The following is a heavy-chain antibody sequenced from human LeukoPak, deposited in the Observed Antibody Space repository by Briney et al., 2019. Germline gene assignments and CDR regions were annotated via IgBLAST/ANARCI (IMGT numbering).Heavy chain of an antibody. CDR1: GDSVSSNSVA. V-gene: IGHV6-1*01. Sequence: SQTLSLTCAISGDSVSSNSVAWNWIRQSPSRGLEWLGRTYYRSKWYYGYAVSVKSRITINPDTSKNQFSLQLNSVTPEDTAMYYCARDLAMGAFDSWGQGTLVTVSS. D-gene: IGHD5-18*01. CDR2: TYYRSKWYY. J-gene: IGHJ4*02. CDR3: ARDLAMGAFDS.